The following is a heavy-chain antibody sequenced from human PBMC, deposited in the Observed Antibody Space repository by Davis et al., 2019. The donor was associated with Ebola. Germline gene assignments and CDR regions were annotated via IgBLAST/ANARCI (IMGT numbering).Heavy chain of an antibody. V-gene: IGHV1-69*13. CDR2: IVPIFDTP. J-gene: IGHJ4*02. D-gene: IGHD3-9*01. CDR1: GGSFSSHP. CDR3: ARDFDGGNYYFDY. Sequence: SVKVSCKASGGSFSSHPISWVRQAPRQGLEWMGGIVPIFDTPHYAQKFQGRITITADASTSTAYMELSSLRSEDTATYFCARDFDGGNYYFDYWGPGTPVTVSS.